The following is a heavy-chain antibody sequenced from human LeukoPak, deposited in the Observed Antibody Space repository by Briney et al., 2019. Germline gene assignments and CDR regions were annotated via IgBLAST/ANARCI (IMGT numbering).Heavy chain of an antibody. Sequence: GGSLRLSCAASGFTFSNYALTWVRQPPLKGLEWVSSISGSGSSTYYADSVKGRFTISRDNSKNTLYLQMNSLRADDTAVYYCAKDEYSSTLLGYWGQGTMVTVSS. D-gene: IGHD6-6*01. V-gene: IGHV3-23*01. CDR3: AKDEYSSTLLGY. CDR1: GFTFSNYA. J-gene: IGHJ3*01. CDR2: ISGSGSST.